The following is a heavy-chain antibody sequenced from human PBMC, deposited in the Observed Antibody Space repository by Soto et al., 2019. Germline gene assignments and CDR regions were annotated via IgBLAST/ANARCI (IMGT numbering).Heavy chain of an antibody. J-gene: IGHJ4*02. CDR2: ISSSGSTI. CDR1: GFTFSSYE. CDR3: ARDADGRITMVRGVIRTPYYFDY. D-gene: IGHD3-10*01. V-gene: IGHV3-48*03. Sequence: EVQLVESGGGLVQPGGSLRLSCAASGFTFSSYEMNWVRQAPGKGLEWVSYISSSGSTIYYADSVKGRFTISRDNAKNSLYLQMNSLRAEDTAVYYCARDADGRITMVRGVIRTPYYFDYWGQGTLVTVSS.